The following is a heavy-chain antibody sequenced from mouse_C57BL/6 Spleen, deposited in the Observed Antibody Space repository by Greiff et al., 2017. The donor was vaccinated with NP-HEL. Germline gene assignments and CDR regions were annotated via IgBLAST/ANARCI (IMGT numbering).Heavy chain of an antibody. CDR2: IDPEDGET. V-gene: IGHV14-2*01. Sequence: VQLKESGAELVKPGASVKLSCTASGFNIKDYYMHWVKQRPEQGLEWIGRIDPEDGETKYAPKFQGKATITADTTSNTAYLPLSSLTSADTAVYYCARSDYGNYLYAMDYWGQGTSVTVSS. J-gene: IGHJ4*01. D-gene: IGHD2-1*01. CDR3: ARSDYGNYLYAMDY. CDR1: GFNIKDYY.